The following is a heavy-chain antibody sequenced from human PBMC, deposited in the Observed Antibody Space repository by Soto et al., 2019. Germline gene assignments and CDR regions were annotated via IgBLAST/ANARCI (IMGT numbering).Heavy chain of an antibody. J-gene: IGHJ5*02. CDR3: ARHGFYGDYSSNYFDP. Sequence: GESLKISCKVSGYSFSNWWIAWVRQMPGKGLEYMGIIYPSDSQTRYSPSFQGQVTISADKSISTAYLQWSSLKASATAIYYCARHGFYGDYSSNYFDPWGQGTLVTVS. CDR2: IYPSDSQT. V-gene: IGHV5-51*01. D-gene: IGHD4-17*01. CDR1: GYSFSNWW.